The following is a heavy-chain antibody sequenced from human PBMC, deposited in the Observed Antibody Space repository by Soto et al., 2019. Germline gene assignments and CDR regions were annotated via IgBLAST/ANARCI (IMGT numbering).Heavy chain of an antibody. D-gene: IGHD3-9*01. J-gene: IGHJ4*02. CDR2: ISYDGRDK. CDR3: VRVFDTYYFDL. V-gene: IGHV3-30*03. Sequence: GGSLRLSCAASGFTSSSYGMHWVRQAPGKGLEWVAVISYDGRDKYYADSVKGRFTISRDNSKKTLYLQMNSLRAEDTAVYYCVRVFDTYYFDLWGQGNMVTVSS. CDR1: GFTSSSYG.